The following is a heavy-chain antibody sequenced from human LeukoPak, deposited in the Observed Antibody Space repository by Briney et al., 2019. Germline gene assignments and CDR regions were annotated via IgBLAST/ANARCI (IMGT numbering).Heavy chain of an antibody. D-gene: IGHD1/OR15-1a*01. Sequence: GGSLRLSCSASGFTFSSYPMHWVRQAPGKGLEYVSAITNNGGSTYYADSVKGRFTISRDNTKNTLYLQMSSLRAEVTAVYYCVKRNNAYDNWGQGTLVTVSS. CDR3: VKRNNAYDN. J-gene: IGHJ4*02. V-gene: IGHV3-64D*06. CDR2: ITNNGGST. CDR1: GFTFSSYP.